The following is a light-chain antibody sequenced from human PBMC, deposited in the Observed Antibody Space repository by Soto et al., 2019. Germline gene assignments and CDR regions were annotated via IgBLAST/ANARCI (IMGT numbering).Light chain of an antibody. CDR3: QKYSSVIT. Sequence: DIQLTQSPSSLSASVGDRVTITYRASQGIGNFLAWYQQKPGKVPKLLISAASSLQSGVPSRFSGRGSGTDFTLTITSLQPEDVATYYCQKYSSVITFGQGTRLEIK. J-gene: IGKJ5*01. CDR2: AAS. CDR1: QGIGNF. V-gene: IGKV1-27*01.